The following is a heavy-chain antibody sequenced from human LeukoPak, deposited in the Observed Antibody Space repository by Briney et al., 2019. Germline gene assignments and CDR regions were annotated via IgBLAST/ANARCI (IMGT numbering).Heavy chain of an antibody. CDR2: ISYDGSNK. D-gene: IGHD5/OR15-5a*01. CDR1: GFTFSSYA. Sequence: GGSLRLSCAASGFTFSSYAMHWVRQAPGKGLEWVAVISYDGSNKYYADSVKGRFTISRDNSKNTLYLQMSSLRAEDTAVYYCTRQPTTLDGSKFMSTDHWGQGTLVTVSS. J-gene: IGHJ4*02. V-gene: IGHV3-30*04. CDR3: TRQPTTLDGSKFMSTDH.